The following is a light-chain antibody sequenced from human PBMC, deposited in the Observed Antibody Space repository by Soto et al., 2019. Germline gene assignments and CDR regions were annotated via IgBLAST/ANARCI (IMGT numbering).Light chain of an antibody. CDR1: TSDVGGYNF. V-gene: IGLV2-14*01. J-gene: IGLJ1*01. CDR3: SSYTSSGTRV. Sequence: QSALTQPASVSGSPGQSITISCNGTTSDVGGYNFVSWYQLHPGKAPKLMIFEVSNRPSGVSNRFSGSKSGNTASLTISGPQAEDEADYYCSSYTSSGTRVFGTGAKLTVL. CDR2: EVS.